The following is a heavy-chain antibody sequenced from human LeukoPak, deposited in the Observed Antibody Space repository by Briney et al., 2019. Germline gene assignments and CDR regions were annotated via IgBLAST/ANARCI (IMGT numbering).Heavy chain of an antibody. Sequence: PGGSLRLSCAASGFTFSSYWMHWVCQAPGKGLVWVSRINTDGSSTSYADSVKGRFTISRDNAKNTLYLQMNSLRAEDTAVYYCARANPRRAFDIWGQGTMVTVSS. D-gene: IGHD1-14*01. CDR2: INTDGSST. V-gene: IGHV3-74*01. CDR1: GFTFSSYW. CDR3: ARANPRRAFDI. J-gene: IGHJ3*02.